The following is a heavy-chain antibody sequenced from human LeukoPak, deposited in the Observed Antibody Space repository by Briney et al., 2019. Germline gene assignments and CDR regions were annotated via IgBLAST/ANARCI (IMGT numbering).Heavy chain of an antibody. CDR1: GYTFTSYD. CDR2: MNPNSGNT. V-gene: IGHV1-18*01. CDR3: ARDKCSSTSCYTGNWFDP. Sequence: GASVKVSCKASGYTFTSYDINWVRQATGQGLEWMGWMNPNSGNTNYAQKLQGRVTMTTDTSTSTAYMELRSLRSDDTAVYYCARDKCSSTSCYTGNWFDPWGQGTLVTVSS. D-gene: IGHD2-2*02. J-gene: IGHJ5*02.